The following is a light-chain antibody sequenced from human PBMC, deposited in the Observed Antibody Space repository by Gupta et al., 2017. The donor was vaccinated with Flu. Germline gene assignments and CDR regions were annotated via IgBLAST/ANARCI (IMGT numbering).Light chain of an antibody. CDR3: QQYGNSPQDT. CDR2: GAS. V-gene: IGKV3-20*01. Sequence: EIVLAQSPRTLSLSPGERATLSCRASQSLRSNYFAWYQQKPGQPPRLLIYGASRRATGIPDRFSGSGSGADFTLIISRLEPEDFAVYYCQQYGNSPQDTFGGGTKVEIK. CDR1: QSLRSNY. J-gene: IGKJ4*01.